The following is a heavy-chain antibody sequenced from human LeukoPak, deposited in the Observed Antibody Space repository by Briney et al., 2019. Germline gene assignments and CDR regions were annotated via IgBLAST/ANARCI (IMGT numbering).Heavy chain of an antibody. V-gene: IGHV4-59*08. Sequence: SETLSLTCTVSGGSISSCYWSWIRQTPGKGLEWIGDSYYSGSTNYNPSLKSRVTISVDTSKNQFSLKLSSVTAADTAVYYCARHTDIAALSSLNYWGQGTLVTVSS. CDR2: SYYSGST. CDR3: ARHTDIAALSSLNY. D-gene: IGHD6-13*01. CDR1: GGSISSCY. J-gene: IGHJ4*02.